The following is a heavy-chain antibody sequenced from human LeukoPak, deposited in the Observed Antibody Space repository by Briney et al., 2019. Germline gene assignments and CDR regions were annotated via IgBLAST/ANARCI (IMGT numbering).Heavy chain of an antibody. CDR2: IYYSGST. Sequence: SETLSLTCTVSGGSFNRSGYYWGWIRQPPGKGLEWIGNIYYSGSTYYNPSLKSRVTISVDTSKNQFSLKLSSVTAADTAVYYCARGLGPIYFDYWGQGTLVTVSS. V-gene: IGHV4-39*07. CDR1: GGSFNRSGYY. J-gene: IGHJ4*02. D-gene: IGHD3-16*01. CDR3: ARGLGPIYFDY.